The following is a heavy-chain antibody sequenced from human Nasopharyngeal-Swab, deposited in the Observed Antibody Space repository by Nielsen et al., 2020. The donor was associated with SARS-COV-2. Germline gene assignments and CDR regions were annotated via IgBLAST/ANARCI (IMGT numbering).Heavy chain of an antibody. V-gene: IGHV4-31*02. D-gene: IGHD4-17*01. CDR2: IYYSGST. J-gene: IGHJ4*02. CDR3: ARWGMTTVTTGYFDY. Sequence: WIRQPPGKGLEWIGYIYYSGSTYYNPSLKSRVTISVDTSKNQFPLKLSSVTAADTAVYYCARWGMTTVTTGYFDYWGQGTLVTVSS.